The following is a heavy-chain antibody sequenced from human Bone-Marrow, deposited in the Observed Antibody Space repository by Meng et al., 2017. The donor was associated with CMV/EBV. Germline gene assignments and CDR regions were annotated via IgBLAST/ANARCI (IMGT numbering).Heavy chain of an antibody. D-gene: IGHD6-13*01. CDR2: INWNGGST. Sequence: GESLKISCAASGFTFDDYGMSWVRQAPGKGLEWVSGINWNGGSTGYADSVKGRFTISRDNAKNSLYLQMNRLRAEDTAVYYCARDTPVRTAAANKGYYYYYGMDVWGQGTTVTVSS. J-gene: IGHJ6*02. V-gene: IGHV3-20*04. CDR1: GFTFDDYG. CDR3: ARDTPVRTAAANKGYYYYYGMDV.